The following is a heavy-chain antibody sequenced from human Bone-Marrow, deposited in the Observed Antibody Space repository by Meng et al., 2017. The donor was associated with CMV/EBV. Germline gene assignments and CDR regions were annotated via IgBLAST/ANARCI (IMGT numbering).Heavy chain of an antibody. V-gene: IGHV1-2*02. CDR1: GYTFTGYY. Sequence: ASVKVSCKASGYTFTGYYMHWVRQAPGQGLEWMGWINPNSGGTNYAQKFQGRVTMTRDTSISTAYMELSRLKSDDTAVYYCTRYNWNYGSWDPWGQGTLVPFYS. D-gene: IGHD1-7*01. CDR3: TRYNWNYGSWDP. J-gene: IGHJ5*02. CDR2: INPNSGGT.